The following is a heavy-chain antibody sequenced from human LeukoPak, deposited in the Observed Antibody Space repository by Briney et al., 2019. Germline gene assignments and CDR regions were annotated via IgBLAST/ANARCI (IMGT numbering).Heavy chain of an antibody. D-gene: IGHD4-17*01. CDR3: AKEETMSTVTTYCDY. V-gene: IGHV3-23*01. CDR1: GSTFSSYA. CDR2: ISGSGGST. J-gene: IGHJ4*02. Sequence: SGGSLRLSCAASGSTFSSYAMSWVRQAPGKGLEWVSAISGSGGSTYYADSVKGRFTISRDNSKNTLYLQMNSLRAEDTAVYYCAKEETMSTVTTYCDYWGQGTLVTVSS.